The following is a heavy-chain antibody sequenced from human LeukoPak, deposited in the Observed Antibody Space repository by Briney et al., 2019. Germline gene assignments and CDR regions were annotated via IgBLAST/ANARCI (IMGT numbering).Heavy chain of an antibody. CDR1: GFTFSSYW. CDR2: IKQDGSEK. V-gene: IGHV3-7*01. J-gene: IGHJ6*03. CDR3: ARASTQPGYYESDYYYMDV. D-gene: IGHD3-22*01. Sequence: PGGSLRLSCAASGFTFSSYWMTWVRHAPGKGLEWVANIKQDGSEKYYVDSVKGRFTISRDNAKNSLYLQMNSLRAEDTAVYYCARASTQPGYYESDYYYMDVWGKGTTVTVSS.